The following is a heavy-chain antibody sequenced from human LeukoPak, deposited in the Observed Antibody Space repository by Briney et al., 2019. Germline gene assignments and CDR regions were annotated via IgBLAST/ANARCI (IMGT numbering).Heavy chain of an antibody. Sequence: KSSETLSLTCTVSGGSISSSSYYWGWIRQPPGKGLEWIGSIYYSGSTYYNPSLKSRVTISVDTSKNQFSLKLSSVTAADTAVYYCASSKHAQLVPAAMFYFDYWGQGTLVTVSS. CDR3: ASSKHAQLVPAAMFYFDY. D-gene: IGHD2-2*01. CDR2: IYYSGST. J-gene: IGHJ4*02. CDR1: GGSISSSSYY. V-gene: IGHV4-39*01.